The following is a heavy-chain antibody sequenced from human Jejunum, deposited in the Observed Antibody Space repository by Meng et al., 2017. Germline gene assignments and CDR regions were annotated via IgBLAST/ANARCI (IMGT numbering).Heavy chain of an antibody. D-gene: IGHD2-2*01. CDR1: GGNSRRYG. Sequence: QVEVVRAGAGGKTPGSSVKVSWKASGGNSRRYGINWVRQAPGQGLEWMGGIIPMSRSPNYARNFQGRVTITRDTSASTAYMELSSLRSEDTAVYYCARVYCSSTSCQYYFDYWGQGTLVTVSS. V-gene: IGHV1-69*06. CDR2: IIPMSRSP. CDR3: ARVYCSSTSCQYYFDY. J-gene: IGHJ4*02.